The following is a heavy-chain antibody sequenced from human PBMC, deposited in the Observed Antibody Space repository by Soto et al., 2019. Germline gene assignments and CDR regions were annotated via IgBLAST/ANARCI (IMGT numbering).Heavy chain of an antibody. D-gene: IGHD2-8*01. Sequence: SETLSLTCTVSCDSIATTRSYWAWIRQSPGKGLEWIGTIHYSGSTYYMPPLRSRVTLAADTSKNQFSLRLTSATAEATAVYYCARHEGNGNVWPLDYSAQGILVT. V-gene: IGHV4-39*01. J-gene: IGHJ4*02. CDR1: CDSIATTRSY. CDR2: IHYSGST. CDR3: ARHEGNGNVWPLDY.